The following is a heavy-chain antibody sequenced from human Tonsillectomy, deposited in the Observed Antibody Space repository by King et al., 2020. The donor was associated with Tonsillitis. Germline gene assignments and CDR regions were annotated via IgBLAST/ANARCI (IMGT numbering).Heavy chain of an antibody. D-gene: IGHD3-22*01. CDR3: ARQDLGIAMIVVVITPGAFDI. Sequence: QLQESGPGLVKPSETLSLTCTVSGGSISSSSYYWGWIRQPPGKGPEWIGSIYYSGSTYYNPSLKSRVTISVDTSKNQFSLKLSSVTAADTAVYYCARQDLGIAMIVVVITPGAFDIWGQGTMVTVSS. CDR1: GGSISSSSYY. J-gene: IGHJ3*02. V-gene: IGHV4-39*01. CDR2: IYYSGST.